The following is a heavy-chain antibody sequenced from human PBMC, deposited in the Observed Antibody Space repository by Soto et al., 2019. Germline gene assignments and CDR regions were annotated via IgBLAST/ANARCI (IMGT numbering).Heavy chain of an antibody. D-gene: IGHD6-13*01. CDR3: ARSGFPGIAAY. J-gene: IGHJ4*02. CDR2: IIPIFGTA. V-gene: IGHV1-69*13. Sequence: ASVKVSCKASGGTFSIYAISWVRQAPGQGLEWMGGIIPIFGTASYAQKFQGRVTITADESTSTAYMELSSLRSEDTAVYYCARSGFPGIAAYWGQGTLVTVSS. CDR1: GGTFSIYA.